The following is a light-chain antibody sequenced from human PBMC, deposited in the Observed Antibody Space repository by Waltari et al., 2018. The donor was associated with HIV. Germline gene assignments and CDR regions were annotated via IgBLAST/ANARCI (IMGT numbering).Light chain of an antibody. CDR1: NSDIGTYDY. J-gene: IGLJ2*01. V-gene: IGLV2-8*01. CDR2: AVT. Sequence: QSALTQPPSASGSPGQSVTLSCTGPNSDIGTYDYVSWYQQHPGKAPKLVISAVTKRPSGVSDRFSGSKSGNTAFLTVSGLQAEDEADYYCSSFANRDGFYVLFGGGTRLTVL. CDR3: SSFANRDGFYVL.